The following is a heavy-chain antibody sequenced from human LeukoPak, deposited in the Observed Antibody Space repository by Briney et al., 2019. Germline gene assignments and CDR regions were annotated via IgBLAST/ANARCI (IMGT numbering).Heavy chain of an antibody. CDR3: ARGAAVAGILYFDY. Sequence: PSQTLSLTCTVSGGSVSIYYWSWIRQPPGKGLEWIGYIYYSGSTNYNPSLKSRVTISVDTSKNQFSLKLSSVTAADTAVYYCARGAAVAGILYFDYWGQGTLVTVSS. V-gene: IGHV4-59*02. D-gene: IGHD6-19*01. CDR1: GGSVSIYY. CDR2: IYYSGST. J-gene: IGHJ4*02.